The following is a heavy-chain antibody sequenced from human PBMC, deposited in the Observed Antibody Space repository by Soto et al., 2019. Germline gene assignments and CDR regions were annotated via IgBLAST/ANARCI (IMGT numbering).Heavy chain of an antibody. CDR2: VHYSGST. CDR1: GGTISMRGYY. J-gene: IGHJ3*02. Sequence: QLQLQESGPGLVKPSETLSLTCTVSGGTISMRGYYWGWIRQPPGKGLEWIGSVHYSGSTYYNPSLKSRVTISVDTSKYQFSLRLSSVTAADTSVYFCARRYNWNGDDGFDIWGHGTVVSVSS. D-gene: IGHD1-1*01. V-gene: IGHV4-39*01. CDR3: ARRYNWNGDDGFDI.